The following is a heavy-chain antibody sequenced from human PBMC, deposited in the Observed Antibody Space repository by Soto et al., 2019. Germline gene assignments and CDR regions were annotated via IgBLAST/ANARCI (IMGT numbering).Heavy chain of an antibody. J-gene: IGHJ4*02. CDR3: ARDKGWGLHLVRGTYYFDY. CDR2: ISSSSSYI. Sequence: GGSLRLSCAASGFTFSSYSMNWVRQAPGKGLEWVSSISSSSSYIYYADSVKGRFTISRDNAKNSLYLQMNSLRAEDTAVYYCARDKGWGLHLVRGTYYFDYWGQGTLVTVSS. CDR1: GFTFSSYS. D-gene: IGHD1-26*01. V-gene: IGHV3-21*01.